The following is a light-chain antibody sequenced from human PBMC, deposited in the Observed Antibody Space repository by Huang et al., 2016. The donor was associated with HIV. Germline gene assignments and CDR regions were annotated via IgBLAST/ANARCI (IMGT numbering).Light chain of an antibody. Sequence: EVVLTQSPATLSLSPGERATISCRASQSVTNFLAWYQQKPGQPPRLLIYDASTRATGIPPRCSGSGSGTDFTLTISSLEPEDFAVYYCQQRNDWPPYTFGQGTRLEIK. CDR1: QSVTNF. V-gene: IGKV3-11*01. CDR3: QQRNDWPPYT. J-gene: IGKJ2*01. CDR2: DAS.